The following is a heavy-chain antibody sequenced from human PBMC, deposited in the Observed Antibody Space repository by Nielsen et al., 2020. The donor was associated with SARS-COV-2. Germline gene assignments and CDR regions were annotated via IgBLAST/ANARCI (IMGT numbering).Heavy chain of an antibody. V-gene: IGHV3-21*01. CDR1: GFTFSNYS. Sequence: GGSLRLSCAASGFTFSNYSMIWVRQAPGKGLEWVSFISSSPSDIYYADSVKGRFTFSRDNAKNSLYLQMNSLRAEDTAVYYCARDLDSSSWYGEDNWFDPWGQGTLVTVSS. J-gene: IGHJ5*02. CDR3: ARDLDSSSWYGEDNWFDP. D-gene: IGHD6-13*01. CDR2: ISSSPSDI.